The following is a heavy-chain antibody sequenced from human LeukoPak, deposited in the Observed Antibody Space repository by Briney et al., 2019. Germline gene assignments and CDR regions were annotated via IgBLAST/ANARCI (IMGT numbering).Heavy chain of an antibody. V-gene: IGHV1-24*01. Sequence: ASVKVSCKVSGYTLTELSMHWVRQAPGKGLEWMGGFDPEDGETIYAQKFQGRVTMTEDTSTDTAYMELSSLRSEDTAVYYCATDSAYGRFGGSWFDPWGQGTLVTVSS. D-gene: IGHD3-10*01. CDR1: GYTLTELS. J-gene: IGHJ5*02. CDR2: FDPEDGET. CDR3: ATDSAYGRFGGSWFDP.